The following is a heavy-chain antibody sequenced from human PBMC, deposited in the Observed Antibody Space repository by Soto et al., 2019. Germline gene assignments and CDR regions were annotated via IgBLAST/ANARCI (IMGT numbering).Heavy chain of an antibody. CDR3: ARVKGLLWFGEWKFDY. V-gene: IGHV4-59*01. CDR2: NYYSGST. J-gene: IGHJ4*02. D-gene: IGHD3-10*01. CDR1: GGSISSYY. Sequence: QVQLQESGPGLVKPSETLSLTCTVSGGSISSYYWSWIRQHPGKGLEWIGYNYYSGSTNYNPSLKSRVTITVDTSKIQFSLKLSSVTAADPAVYYCARVKGLLWFGEWKFDYRGQGTLVTVSS.